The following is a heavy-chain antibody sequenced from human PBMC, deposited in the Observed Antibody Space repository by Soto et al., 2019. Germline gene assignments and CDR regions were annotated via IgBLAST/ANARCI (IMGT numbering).Heavy chain of an antibody. D-gene: IGHD5-18*01. CDR3: ARDIYSYGSVGTPDI. CDR1: GFSFSSQA. Sequence: QEQLMESGGGVVQPGRSLRLSCVASGFSFSSQAMHWVRQAPGKGLAWVAAISNDGNRQLYADSVKDRFTISRDNSRNTLALQMNNLRTEDTGVYFCARDIYSYGSVGTPDIWGQGTMVTVSS. J-gene: IGHJ3*02. CDR2: ISNDGNRQ. V-gene: IGHV3-30-3*01.